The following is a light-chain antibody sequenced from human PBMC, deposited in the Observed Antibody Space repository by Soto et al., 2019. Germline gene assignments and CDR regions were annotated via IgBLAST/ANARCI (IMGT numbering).Light chain of an antibody. CDR3: QKYSSVPV. J-gene: IGKJ3*01. CDR2: AAS. V-gene: IGKV1-27*01. CDR1: QGIRNF. Sequence: DIQMTQSPTSLSASVGDRVTITCRASQGIRNFVAWYQQKPGKAHKLLIYAASTLQSGVPSRFSGSGSGTDVALTINSLQPEDVATYSGQKYSSVPVFGPGTKVEIK.